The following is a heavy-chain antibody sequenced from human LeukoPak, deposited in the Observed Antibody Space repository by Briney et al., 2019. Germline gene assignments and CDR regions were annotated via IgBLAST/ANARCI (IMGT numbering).Heavy chain of an antibody. V-gene: IGHV1-8*02. D-gene: IGHD2-15*01. CDR3: ARGLVVVAADY. CDR1: GYTFTSYG. Sequence: ASVKVSCKASGYTFTSYGINWVRQATGQGLEWTGWMNPNSGNTGYAQKFQGRVTMTRNTSISTAYMELSSLRSEDTAVYYCARGLVVVAADYWGQGTLVTVSS. J-gene: IGHJ4*02. CDR2: MNPNSGNT.